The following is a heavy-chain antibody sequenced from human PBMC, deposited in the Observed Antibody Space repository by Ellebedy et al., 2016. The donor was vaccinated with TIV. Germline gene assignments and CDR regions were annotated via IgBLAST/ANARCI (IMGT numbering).Heavy chain of an antibody. CDR2: INQDGSAK. J-gene: IGHJ6*03. D-gene: IGHD6-13*01. Sequence: GGSLRLSXAASGFTFSSYWMSWVRQAPGKGLEWVANINQDGSAKYYVDSVKGRFTISRDNSKNTLYLQMNSLRAEDTAVYYCARGIAAAGIPTYYYYYYMDVWGKGTTVTVSS. CDR1: GFTFSSYW. V-gene: IGHV3-7*01. CDR3: ARGIAAAGIPTYYYYYYMDV.